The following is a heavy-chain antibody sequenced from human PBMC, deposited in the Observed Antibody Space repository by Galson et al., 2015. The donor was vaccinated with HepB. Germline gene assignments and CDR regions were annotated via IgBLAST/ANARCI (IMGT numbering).Heavy chain of an antibody. J-gene: IGHJ5*02. Sequence: SVKVSCKASGYTLTSHYIHWVRQAPGQGLEWMGIINPSSGITTFAQTFQGRVTMTRDTSTSTVYMEVSSLRSEDTAVYYCARAGRSNYDFWTGSNGFDPWGQGTLVTVSS. CDR3: ARAGRSNYDFWTGSNGFDP. CDR1: GYTLTSHY. V-gene: IGHV1-46*03. CDR2: INPSSGIT. D-gene: IGHD3-3*01.